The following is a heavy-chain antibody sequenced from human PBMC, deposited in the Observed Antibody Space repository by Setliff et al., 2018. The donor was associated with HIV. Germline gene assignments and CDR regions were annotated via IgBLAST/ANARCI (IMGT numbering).Heavy chain of an antibody. J-gene: IGHJ4*02. CDR3: ARLPLRSGSPIDY. Sequence: KPSETLSLTCSVSGGSISSRSYYWGWIRQPPGKGLDWIGNVYYTGSTYYNPPLKSRVTISIDTSKNQFSLKLSSVTAADTAVYYCARLPLRSGSPIDYWGQGKLVTVSS. CDR2: VYYTGST. CDR1: GGSISSRSYY. D-gene: IGHD1-26*01. V-gene: IGHV4-39*07.